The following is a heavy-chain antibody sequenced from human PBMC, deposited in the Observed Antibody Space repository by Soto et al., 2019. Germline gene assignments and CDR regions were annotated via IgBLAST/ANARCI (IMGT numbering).Heavy chain of an antibody. CDR2: IKQDGSEK. CDR3: ARDGKTAIFGVVILPYYYYGMDV. CDR1: GFTFSSYW. Sequence: GGSLRLSCAASGFTFSSYWMSWVRQAPGKGLEWVANIKQDGSEKYYVDSVKGRFTISRDNAKNSLYLQMNSLRAEDTAVYYRARDGKTAIFGVVILPYYYYGMDVWGQGTTVTVSS. J-gene: IGHJ6*02. V-gene: IGHV3-7*03. D-gene: IGHD3-3*01.